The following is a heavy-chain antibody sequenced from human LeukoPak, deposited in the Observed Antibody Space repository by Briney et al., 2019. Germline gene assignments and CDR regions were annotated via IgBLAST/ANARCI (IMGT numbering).Heavy chain of an antibody. V-gene: IGHV4-31*03. D-gene: IGHD5-12*01. Sequence: PSETPSLTCTVSGGSISSGGYYWSWIRQHPGKGLEWIGYIYYSGSTYYNPSLKSRVTISVDTSKNQFSLKLNSVTAADTAVYYCARVAPDNWFDPWGQGTLVTVSS. CDR3: ARVAPDNWFDP. CDR1: GGSISSGGYY. CDR2: IYYSGST. J-gene: IGHJ5*02.